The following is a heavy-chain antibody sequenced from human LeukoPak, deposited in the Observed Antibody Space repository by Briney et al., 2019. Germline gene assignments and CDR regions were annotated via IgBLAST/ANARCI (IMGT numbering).Heavy chain of an antibody. Sequence: GASVKVSCKASGYIFTDYYIHWVRQARGQGLEWMGWINPNSGGTNYAQKFQGRVTMTRDTSISTAYMELSRLRSDDTAVYYCARGKGNYCSSTSCYQMDPYNWFDPWGQGTLVTVSS. J-gene: IGHJ5*02. V-gene: IGHV1-2*02. CDR2: INPNSGGT. D-gene: IGHD2-2*01. CDR1: GYIFTDYY. CDR3: ARGKGNYCSSTSCYQMDPYNWFDP.